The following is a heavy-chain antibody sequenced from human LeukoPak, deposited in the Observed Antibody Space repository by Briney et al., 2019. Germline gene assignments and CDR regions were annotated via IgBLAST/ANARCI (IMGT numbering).Heavy chain of an antibody. D-gene: IGHD3-9*01. J-gene: IGHJ4*02. Sequence: GVPLGLSCAVSLFTRSSYEKDWGGHVRGRGLVRVSYISSSGGTIYYADSVKGRFTISRDDAKNSLYLQMNSLRAEDTAVYYCARDPRYLGPFDYWGQGTLVTVSS. V-gene: IGHV3-48*03. CDR2: ISSSGGTI. CDR3: ARDPRYLGPFDY. CDR1: LFTRSSYE.